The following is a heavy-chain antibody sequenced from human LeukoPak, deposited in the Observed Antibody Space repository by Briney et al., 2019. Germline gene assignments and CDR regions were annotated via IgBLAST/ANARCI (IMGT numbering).Heavy chain of an antibody. CDR1: GYTLTDVS. CDR3: GIGRKFDWLLCHH. Sequence: ASVKVSCTISGYTLTDVSMHWVRQAPGKGLEWMGGFDPEGGETVYAQKSQGRVTMTEDPSADTAYMELRSLSSEDTAVYYCGIGRKFDWLLCHHWGQGTLVTVSS. J-gene: IGHJ5*02. CDR2: FDPEGGET. D-gene: IGHD3-9*01. V-gene: IGHV1-24*01.